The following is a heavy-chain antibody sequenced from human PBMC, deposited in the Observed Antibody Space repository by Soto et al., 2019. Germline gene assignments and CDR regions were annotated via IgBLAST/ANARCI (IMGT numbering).Heavy chain of an antibody. CDR2: IKSKTDGGTT. CDR3: TTGLAVGIAAVTYYFDY. D-gene: IGHD6-13*01. J-gene: IGHJ4*02. V-gene: IGHV3-15*01. CDR1: GFTFSNAW. Sequence: GGSLRLSCAASGFTFSNAWMSWVRQAPGKGLEWVGRIKSKTDGGTTDYAAPVKGRFTISRDDSKNTLYLQMNSLKTEDTAVYYCTTGLAVGIAAVTYYFDYWGQGTLVTVSS.